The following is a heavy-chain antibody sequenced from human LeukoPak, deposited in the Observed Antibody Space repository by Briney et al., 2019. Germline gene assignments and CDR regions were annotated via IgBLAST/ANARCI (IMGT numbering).Heavy chain of an antibody. Sequence: GGSLRLSCAASGFTFSTYAMTWVRQAPGKGLEWVSAIRGDGATKFYADSVKGRFTVSRDNSKNTLYLQMNSLRAEDTALYHCARAGGRSSGPEGYWGQGTLVTVSS. J-gene: IGHJ4*02. CDR2: IRGDGATK. CDR3: ARAGGRSSGPEGY. CDR1: GFTFSTYA. V-gene: IGHV3-23*01. D-gene: IGHD3-16*01.